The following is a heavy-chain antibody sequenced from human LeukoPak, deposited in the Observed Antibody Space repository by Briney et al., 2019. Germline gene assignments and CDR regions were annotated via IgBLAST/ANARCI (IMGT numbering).Heavy chain of an antibody. CDR2: MNPNSGNT. V-gene: IGHV1-8*01. CDR3: ARDTSYSSSSLDYYYMDV. J-gene: IGHJ6*03. D-gene: IGHD6-6*01. CDR1: GYTFTSYD. Sequence: ASVKVSCKASGYTFTSYDINWVRQATGQGLEWMGWMNPNSGNTGYAQKFQGRVTMTKNTSISTAYMELSSLRSEDTAVYYCARDTSYSSSSLDYYYMDVWGKGTTVTVSS.